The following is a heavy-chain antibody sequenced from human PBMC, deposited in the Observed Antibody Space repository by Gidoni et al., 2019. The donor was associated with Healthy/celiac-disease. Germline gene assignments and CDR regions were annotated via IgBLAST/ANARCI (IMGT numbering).Heavy chain of an antibody. V-gene: IGHV3-23*01. CDR3: AKMGAEGEPRADY. J-gene: IGHJ4*02. CDR2: INTIGNST. Sequence: EVQLLESGGGLVQPGGSLRLSCAASGFTFSIYAMTWVRQAPGKGLEWVSAINTIGNSTYYAHSVKGRFTISRDNFKNTLYLQMNSLRAEDTAVYYCAKMGAEGEPRADYWGQGTLVTVSS. D-gene: IGHD3-16*01. CDR1: GFTFSIYA.